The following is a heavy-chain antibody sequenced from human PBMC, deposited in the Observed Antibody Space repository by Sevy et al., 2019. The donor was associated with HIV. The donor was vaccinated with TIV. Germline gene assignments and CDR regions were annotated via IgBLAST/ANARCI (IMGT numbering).Heavy chain of an antibody. D-gene: IGHD3-10*01. Sequence: GGSVRLSCVASGFTFSSYSMNWVRQAPGKGLEWVSYISSSSGTIYYADSVKGRFSISRDNAKNSLYLQMNSLRDEDTAVYYCARSPWISMVRGVIITSPYDYWGQGTLVTVSS. V-gene: IGHV3-48*02. CDR3: ARSPWISMVRGVIITSPYDY. CDR1: GFTFSSYS. J-gene: IGHJ4*02. CDR2: ISSSSGTI.